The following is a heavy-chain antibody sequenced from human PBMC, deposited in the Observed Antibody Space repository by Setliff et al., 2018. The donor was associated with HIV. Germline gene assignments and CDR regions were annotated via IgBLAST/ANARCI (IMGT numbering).Heavy chain of an antibody. CDR1: GGSFSGYY. Sequence: PSETLSLTCAVYGGSFSGYYWSWIRQPPGKGLEWIGEINHSGSTNYNPSLKSRVTISVDTSKNQFSLKLSSVTAADTAVYYCGTAMYYYYGLDVWGQGIRVTV. CDR3: GTAMYYYYGLDV. J-gene: IGHJ6*02. CDR2: INHSGST. D-gene: IGHD2-2*01. V-gene: IGHV4-34*01.